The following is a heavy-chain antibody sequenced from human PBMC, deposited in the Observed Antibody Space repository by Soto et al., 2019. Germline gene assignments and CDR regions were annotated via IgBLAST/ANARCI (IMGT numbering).Heavy chain of an antibody. CDR3: AKGCRRLAVTGSAFDS. V-gene: IGHV3-23*01. Sequence: GGSLRLSCAASGFTFNDYAMAWVRQAPGQGLEWVSSISGSGGHSSYVDSVRGRFTISRDNVNNILSLDMSDLRAEDTALYYCAKGCRRLAVTGSAFDSWGQGALVTVSS. J-gene: IGHJ4*02. D-gene: IGHD6-19*01. CDR2: ISGSGGHS. CDR1: GFTFNDYA.